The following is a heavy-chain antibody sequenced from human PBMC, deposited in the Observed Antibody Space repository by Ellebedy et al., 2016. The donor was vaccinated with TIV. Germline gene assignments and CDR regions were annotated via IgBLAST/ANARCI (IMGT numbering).Heavy chain of an antibody. J-gene: IGHJ6*02. CDR1: GYTFTGYY. CDR3: ARAIRYFDWLSGMDV. D-gene: IGHD3-9*01. Sequence: AASVKVSCKASGYTFTGYYMHWVRQAPGQGLEWMGWINPNSGGTNYAQKFQGRVTMTRDTSISTAYMELSRLRSDDTAVYYCARAIRYFDWLSGMDVWGQGTTVTVSS. CDR2: INPNSGGT. V-gene: IGHV1-2*02.